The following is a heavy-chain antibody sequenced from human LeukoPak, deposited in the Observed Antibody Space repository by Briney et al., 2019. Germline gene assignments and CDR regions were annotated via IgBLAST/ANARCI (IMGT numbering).Heavy chain of an antibody. CDR1: GFTFSDYY. J-gene: IGHJ2*01. CDR3: ARDRIAVAGSYWYFDV. D-gene: IGHD6-19*01. CDR2: ISSSSSYT. V-gene: IGHV3-11*06. Sequence: GGSLRLSCAASGFTFSDYYMSWIRQAPGKGLEWVSYISSSSSYTNYADSVKGRFTISRDNSKNTLYLQINSLRVEDTAVYYCARDRIAVAGSYWYFDVWGRGTLVTVSS.